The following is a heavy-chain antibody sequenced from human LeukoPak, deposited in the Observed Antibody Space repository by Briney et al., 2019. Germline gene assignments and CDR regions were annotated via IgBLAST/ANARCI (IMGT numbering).Heavy chain of an antibody. CDR1: GYTFTSYW. CDR3: ARTHFHTIFGVVILGHFDY. J-gene: IGHJ4*02. Sequence: GESLKISCKVSGYTFTSYWIGWVRQAPGQGLEWMGWISAYNGNTNYAQKLQGRVTMTTDTSTSTAYMELSRLRSDDTAVYYCARTHFHTIFGVVILGHFDYWGQGTLVTVSS. V-gene: IGHV1-18*04. D-gene: IGHD3-3*01. CDR2: ISAYNGNT.